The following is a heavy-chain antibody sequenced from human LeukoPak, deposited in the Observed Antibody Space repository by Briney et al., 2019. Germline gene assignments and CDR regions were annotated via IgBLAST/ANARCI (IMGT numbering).Heavy chain of an antibody. J-gene: IGHJ4*02. D-gene: IGHD1-20*01. CDR1: GGSISSYY. CDR2: IYYSGST. CDR3: ARRSLVTGTTHFDY. V-gene: IGHV4-59*08. Sequence: SETLSLTCTVAGGSISSYYWSWIRQPPGKGLEWIGYIYYSGSTNYNPSLKSRVTISVDTSKNQFSLKLSSVTAADTAVYYCARRSLVTGTTHFDYWGQGTLVTVSS.